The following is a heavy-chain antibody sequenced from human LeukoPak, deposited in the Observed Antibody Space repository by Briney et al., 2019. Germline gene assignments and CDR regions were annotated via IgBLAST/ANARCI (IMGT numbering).Heavy chain of an antibody. Sequence: GALRLSSASSRFTFITYIMNWVRQAPGERLEWISYISSRSDHIYHADSVKGRFTVSRDNAKNSLFLKMNSLSADDTAVYYCAKGRDSSGAFDYWSQGPLVTVSS. CDR3: AKGRDSSGAFDY. CDR1: RFTFITYI. D-gene: IGHD3-22*01. V-gene: IGHV3-48*01. CDR2: ISSRSDHI. J-gene: IGHJ4*02.